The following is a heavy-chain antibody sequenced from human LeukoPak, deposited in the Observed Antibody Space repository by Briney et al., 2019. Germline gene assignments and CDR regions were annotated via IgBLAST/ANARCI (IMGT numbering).Heavy chain of an antibody. CDR1: GFTFSSYS. J-gene: IGHJ3*02. CDR3: ARERDGLQFSASDI. D-gene: IGHD5-24*01. Sequence: GGSLRLSCAASGFTFSSYSMNWVRQAPGKGLELVSSISSSSSYIYYADSVKGRFTISRDNAKHSLYLQMNRLRAEDTAVYYCARERDGLQFSASDIWGQGTMVTVSS. V-gene: IGHV3-21*01. CDR2: ISSSSSYI.